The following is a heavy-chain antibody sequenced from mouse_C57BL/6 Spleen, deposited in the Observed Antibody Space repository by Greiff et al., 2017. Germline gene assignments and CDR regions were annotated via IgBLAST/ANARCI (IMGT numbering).Heavy chain of an antibody. D-gene: IGHD3-3*01. CDR2: IRSKSRNYAT. CDR3: VRDGAGYFDY. J-gene: IGHJ2*01. Sequence: EVKLMESGGGLVQPKGSLKLSCAASGFTFNTYAMHWVRQAPGKGLEWVARIRSKSRNYATYYADSVKDRFTISRDDSQSMLYLQMNNLKTEDTAMYYCVRDGAGYFDYWGQGTTLTVSS. CDR1: GFTFNTYA. V-gene: IGHV10-3*01.